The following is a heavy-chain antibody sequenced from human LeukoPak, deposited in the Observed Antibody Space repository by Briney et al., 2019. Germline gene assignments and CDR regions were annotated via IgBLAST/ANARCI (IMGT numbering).Heavy chain of an antibody. CDR1: GGSISSYY. D-gene: IGHD3-22*01. V-gene: IGHV4-4*07. Sequence: SETLSLTCTVSGGSISSYYWSWIRQPAGKGLEWIGRIYTSGSTNYNPYLKSRVTMSVDTSKNQFSLKLSSVTAADTAVYYCARGGYYYDSSGYPFDYWGQGTLVTVSS. CDR2: IYTSGST. CDR3: ARGGYYYDSSGYPFDY. J-gene: IGHJ4*02.